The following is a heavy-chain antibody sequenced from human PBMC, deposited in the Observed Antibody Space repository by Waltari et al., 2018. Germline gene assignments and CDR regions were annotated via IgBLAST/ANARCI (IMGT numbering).Heavy chain of an antibody. Sequence: QITLKESGPTLVKPTQTLTLTCTFSGFSLSTSGVGVGWIRQPPGKALEWLALIYWDDDKRYSPSLKSRLTITKDTSKNQVVLTMTNMDPVDTATYYCARMTTVTNDFDYWGQGTLVTVSS. CDR2: IYWDDDK. D-gene: IGHD4-17*01. CDR1: GFSLSTSGVG. J-gene: IGHJ4*02. V-gene: IGHV2-5*02. CDR3: ARMTTVTNDFDY.